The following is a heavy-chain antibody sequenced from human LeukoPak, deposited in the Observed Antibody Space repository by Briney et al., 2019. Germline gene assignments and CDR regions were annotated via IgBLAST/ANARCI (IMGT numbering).Heavy chain of an antibody. J-gene: IGHJ4*02. Sequence: ASVKVSCKASGYTFTSYGISWVRQAPGQGLEWMGWISAYNGNTNYAQKLQGRVTMTTDTSMSTAYMELRSLRSDDTAVYYCARVDYYDSSGYYYLDYWGQGTLVTVSS. CDR3: ARVDYYDSSGYYYLDY. D-gene: IGHD3-22*01. V-gene: IGHV1-18*01. CDR1: GYTFTSYG. CDR2: ISAYNGNT.